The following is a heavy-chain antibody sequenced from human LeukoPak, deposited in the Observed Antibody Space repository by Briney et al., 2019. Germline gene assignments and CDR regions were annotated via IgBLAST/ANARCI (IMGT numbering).Heavy chain of an antibody. Sequence: GGSLRLSCAASGFTFSSYAMSWVRQAPGKGLEWVSAISGSGGSTYYADSVKGRFTISRDNSKYTLYLQMNSLRAEDTAVYYCAKGPPYYDYVWGSYRLDYWGQGTLVTVSS. D-gene: IGHD3-16*02. CDR2: ISGSGGST. CDR3: AKGPPYYDYVWGSYRLDY. CDR1: GFTFSSYA. J-gene: IGHJ4*02. V-gene: IGHV3-23*01.